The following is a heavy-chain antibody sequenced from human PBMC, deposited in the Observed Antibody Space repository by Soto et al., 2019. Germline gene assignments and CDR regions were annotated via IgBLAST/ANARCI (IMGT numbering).Heavy chain of an antibody. CDR1: GYTFTSYA. CDR2: INAGNGNT. D-gene: IGHD1-7*01. Sequence: QVQLVQSGAEVKKPGASVKVSCKASGYTFTSYAMHWVRQAPGQRLEWMGWINAGNGNTKYSQKFQGRVTITRDTSASTAYMELGSMRSEDTAVYYCARTELAYCYYGMDVWGQGTTVTVSS. V-gene: IGHV1-3*01. CDR3: ARTELAYCYYGMDV. J-gene: IGHJ6*02.